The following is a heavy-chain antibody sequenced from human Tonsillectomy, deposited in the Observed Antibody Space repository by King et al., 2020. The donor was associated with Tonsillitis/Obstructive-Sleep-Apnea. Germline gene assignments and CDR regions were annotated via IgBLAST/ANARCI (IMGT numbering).Heavy chain of an antibody. J-gene: IGHJ4*02. Sequence: QLQESGPGLVKPSGTLSLTCAVSGGSISSSNWWCGVRQPPGKGLEWIGEIYHSGSTNYNPSLKSRVTISVDKSKNQFSLKLSSVTAADTAVYYCARVRGYSSGLYYFDYWGQGTLVTVSS. CDR1: GGSISSSNW. V-gene: IGHV4-4*02. CDR2: IYHSGST. D-gene: IGHD6-19*01. CDR3: ARVRGYSSGLYYFDY.